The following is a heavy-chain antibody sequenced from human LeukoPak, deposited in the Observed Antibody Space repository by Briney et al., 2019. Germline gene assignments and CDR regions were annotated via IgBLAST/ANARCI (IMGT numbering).Heavy chain of an antibody. V-gene: IGHV1-69*13. Sequence: ASVKVSCKASGGTFSSYAISWVRQAPGQGLEWMGGIIPIFGTANYAQKFQGRVTITADESTSTAYMELSSLRSEDTAVYYCATPSPYGSGSYYNVGIDYWGQGTLVTVSS. J-gene: IGHJ4*02. CDR1: GGTFSSYA. CDR3: ATPSPYGSGSYYNVGIDY. CDR2: IIPIFGTA. D-gene: IGHD3-10*01.